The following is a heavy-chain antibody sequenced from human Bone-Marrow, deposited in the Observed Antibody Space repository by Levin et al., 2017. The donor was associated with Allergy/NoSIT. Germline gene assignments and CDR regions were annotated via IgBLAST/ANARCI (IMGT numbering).Heavy chain of an antibody. CDR1: GFTFRHYA. V-gene: IGHV3-30*04. D-gene: IGHD3-16*01. J-gene: IGHJ4*02. CDR2: ISFDSNKI. CDR3: VRARSLRLAY. Sequence: GESLKISCAASGFTFRHYALHWVRQTPGKGLEWVAVISFDSNKIFYSDSVKGRFTISRDNSNYTLYLQMNSLRVEDSAVYFCVRARSLRLAYWGPGTQVTVST.